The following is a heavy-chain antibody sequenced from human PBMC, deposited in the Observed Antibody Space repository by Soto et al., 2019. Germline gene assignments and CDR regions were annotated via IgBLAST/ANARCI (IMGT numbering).Heavy chain of an antibody. V-gene: IGHV1-69*06. Sequence: QERLVQSGAEVRKPGSSVKVSCKVTGGTSTRYAINWVRQAPGQGIEWMGGIVPMFGTAKYAQKFQGRVTITADTSTNIAYMELSSLRSEDTAVYYCNRGSEYDFWSGYLWGQGTLVSVSS. CDR3: NRGSEYDFWSGYL. J-gene: IGHJ4*02. D-gene: IGHD3-3*01. CDR1: GGTSTRYA. CDR2: IVPMFGTA.